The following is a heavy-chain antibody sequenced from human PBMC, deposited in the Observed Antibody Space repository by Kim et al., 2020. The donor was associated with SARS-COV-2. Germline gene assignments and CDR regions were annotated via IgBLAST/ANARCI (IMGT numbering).Heavy chain of an antibody. CDR2: ISGDGGNT. V-gene: IGHV3-43*02. Sequence: GGSLRLSCAVSGFIFDDYAMHWVRQGQGKGLEWVSKISGDGGNTYYADSVQGRFTISRDNSKNSLYLQMNSLRTEDTALYYCAKLPSGVGPSAMTNYWGQGTLVTVSS. CDR1: GFIFDDYA. J-gene: IGHJ4*02. D-gene: IGHD2-8*01. CDR3: AKLPSGVGPSAMTNY.